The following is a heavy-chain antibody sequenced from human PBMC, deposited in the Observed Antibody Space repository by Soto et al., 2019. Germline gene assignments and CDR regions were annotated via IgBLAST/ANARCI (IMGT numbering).Heavy chain of an antibody. CDR1: GYTFTSYG. CDR2: ISAYNGNT. Sequence: GASVKVSCKASGYTFTSYGIGWVRQAPGQGLEWMGWISAYNGNTNYAQKLQGRVTMTTDTSTSTAYMELRSLRSDDTAVYYCARHLVVVVAATTDYGMDVWGQGTTVTVSS. CDR3: ARHLVVVVAATTDYGMDV. D-gene: IGHD2-15*01. V-gene: IGHV1-18*01. J-gene: IGHJ6*02.